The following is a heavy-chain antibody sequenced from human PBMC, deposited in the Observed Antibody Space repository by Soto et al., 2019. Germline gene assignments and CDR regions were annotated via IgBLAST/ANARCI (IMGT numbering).Heavy chain of an antibody. D-gene: IGHD6-19*01. V-gene: IGHV3-23*01. CDR2: ISGSGGST. J-gene: IGHJ6*02. CDR1: GFTFSSYA. Sequence: GGSLRLSCAASGFTFSSYAMSWVRQAPGKGLEWVSGISGSGGSTYYADSVKGRFIVSRDNSKNTLYLQMNSLRAEDTAVFYCAKDRGEAGPYYYYGMDVWSQGTTVTVSS. CDR3: AKDRGEAGPYYYYGMDV.